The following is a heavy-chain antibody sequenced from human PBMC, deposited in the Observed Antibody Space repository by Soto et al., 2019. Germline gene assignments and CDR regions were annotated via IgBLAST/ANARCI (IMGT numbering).Heavy chain of an antibody. V-gene: IGHV1-69*13. D-gene: IGHD1-26*01. J-gene: IGHJ6*02. CDR3: AVEREQYYYGMDV. Sequence: SVKVSCKASGGTFSSYAISWVRQAPGQGLEWMGGIIPIFGTANYAQKFQGRVTITADESTSTAYMELSSLRSEDTAVYYCAVEREQYYYGMDVWGQGTTVTVSS. CDR1: GGTFSSYA. CDR2: IIPIFGTA.